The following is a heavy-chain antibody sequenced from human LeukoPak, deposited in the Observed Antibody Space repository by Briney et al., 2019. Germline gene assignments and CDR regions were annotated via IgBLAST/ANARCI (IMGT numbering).Heavy chain of an antibody. CDR1: GGSNNNYY. Sequence: SETLSLTCTVSGGSNNNYYWSWIRQPPGKGLDWIGYIHYTGLTNYNPSLTSRLTISVDTSKNQFSLKLSSVTAADTAVYYCARVSNIVVVPAPGYFDLWGRGTLVTVSS. V-gene: IGHV4-59*01. J-gene: IGHJ2*01. CDR3: ARVSNIVVVPAPGYFDL. CDR2: IHYTGLT. D-gene: IGHD2-2*01.